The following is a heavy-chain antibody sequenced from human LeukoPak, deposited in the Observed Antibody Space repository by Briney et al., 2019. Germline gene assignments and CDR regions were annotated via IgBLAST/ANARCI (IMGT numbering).Heavy chain of an antibody. CDR2: IIPIFGTA. CDR3: ASGNVDFWSGYDYYFDY. D-gene: IGHD3-3*01. V-gene: IGHV1-69*05. Sequence: SVKVSCKASGGTFSSYAISWVRQAPGQGLEWMGGIIPIFGTANYAQKFQGRVTITTDESTSTAYMELSSLRSEDTAVYYCASGNVDFWSGYDYYFDYWGQGTLVTVSS. CDR1: GGTFSSYA. J-gene: IGHJ4*02.